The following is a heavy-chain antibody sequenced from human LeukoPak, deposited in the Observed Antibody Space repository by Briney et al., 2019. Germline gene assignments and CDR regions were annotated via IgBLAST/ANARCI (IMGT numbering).Heavy chain of an antibody. CDR1: GFTFDDYA. V-gene: IGHV3-9*01. CDR3: AKNSGSYFPPITTIDY. J-gene: IGHJ4*02. D-gene: IGHD1-26*01. CDR2: ISWNSGSI. Sequence: GRSLRLSCAASGFTFDDYAMHWVRQAPGKGLEWVSGISWNSGSIGYADSVKGRFTISRDNAMNSLYLQMNSLRAEDTALYYCAKNSGSYFPPITTIDYWGQGTLVTVSS.